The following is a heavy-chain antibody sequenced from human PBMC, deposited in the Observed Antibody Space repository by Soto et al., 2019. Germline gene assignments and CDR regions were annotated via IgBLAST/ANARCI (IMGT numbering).Heavy chain of an antibody. CDR2: ISYDGSNK. D-gene: IGHD2-2*01. CDR3: ARDLTVVVPAAMWGLKGYYGMDV. Sequence: GGSLRLSCAASGFTFSSYAMHWVRQAPGKGLEWVAVISYDGSNKYYADSVKGRFTISRDNSKNTLYLQMNSLRAEDTAVYYCARDLTVVVPAAMWGLKGYYGMDVWGQGTTVTVSS. CDR1: GFTFSSYA. V-gene: IGHV3-30-3*01. J-gene: IGHJ6*02.